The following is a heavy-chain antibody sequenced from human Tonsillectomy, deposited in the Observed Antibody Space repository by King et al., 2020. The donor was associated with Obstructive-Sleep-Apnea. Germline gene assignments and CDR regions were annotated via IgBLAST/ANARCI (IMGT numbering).Heavy chain of an antibody. CDR2: IYYSGTS. Sequence: VQLQESGPGLVKPSDTLSLICSVSGGSVSSYYWTWIRQPPGKGLDWIGYIYYSGTSNSNPSFTSRVTMSIDTSKNQVSLNLRSVTAADTAIYYCARHLKDVFQYFQGFDPWGQGTLVSVSS. V-gene: IGHV4-59*08. CDR3: ARHLKDVFQYFQGFDP. CDR1: GGSVSSYY. D-gene: IGHD3-9*01. J-gene: IGHJ5*02.